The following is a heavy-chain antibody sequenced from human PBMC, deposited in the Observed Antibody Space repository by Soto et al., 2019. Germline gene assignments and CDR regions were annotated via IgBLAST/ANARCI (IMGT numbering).Heavy chain of an antibody. CDR1: GFTFSSYA. CDR2: ISGSGGST. D-gene: IGHD3-16*02. Sequence: GGSLRLSCAASGFTFSSYAMSWVRQAPGKGLEWVSAISGSGGSTYYADSVKGRFTISRGNAKNTRYLQMNSLRAEDTAVYYCAKDQYDYVWGSYPSFDYWGQGTLVTVSS. CDR3: AKDQYDYVWGSYPSFDY. J-gene: IGHJ4*02. V-gene: IGHV3-23*01.